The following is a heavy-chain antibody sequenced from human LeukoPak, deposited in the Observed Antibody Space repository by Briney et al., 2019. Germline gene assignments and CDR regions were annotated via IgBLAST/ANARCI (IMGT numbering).Heavy chain of an antibody. J-gene: IGHJ4*02. CDR1: AYTSTDYY. Sequence: ASVKVSCKASAYTSTDYYIHWVRQAPGQGLEWMGWIDPNSGGPNYPQRFEGRVTMTRDTSISTAYMELSRLISDDTAVYYCARVGAHYDSSGYYFDSWGQGTLVTVSS. D-gene: IGHD3-22*01. CDR3: ARVGAHYDSSGYYFDS. CDR2: IDPNSGGP. V-gene: IGHV1-2*02.